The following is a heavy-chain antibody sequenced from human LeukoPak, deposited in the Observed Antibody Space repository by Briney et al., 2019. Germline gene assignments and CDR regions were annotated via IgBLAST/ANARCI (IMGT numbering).Heavy chain of an antibody. CDR3: ARGGRYYDSSGYYIRY. J-gene: IGHJ4*02. Sequence: SGTLSLTCAVSGGSISSSNWWSWVRQPPGKGLEWIGEIYHSGSTNYNPSLKSRVTISVDTSKNQFSLKLSSVTAADTAVYYCARGGRYYDSSGYYIRYWGQGTLVTVSS. CDR2: IYHSGST. D-gene: IGHD3-22*01. CDR1: GGSISSSNW. V-gene: IGHV4-4*02.